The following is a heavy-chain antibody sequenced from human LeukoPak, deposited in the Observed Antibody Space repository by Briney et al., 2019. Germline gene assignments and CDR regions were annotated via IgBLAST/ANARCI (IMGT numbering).Heavy chain of an antibody. CDR2: ISGSGGST. D-gene: IGHD2-15*01. CDR1: GFTFSNYA. Sequence: GGSLRLSCAASGFTFSNYAMSWVRQAPGKGLEWVSLISGSGGSTYYADSVKGRSTISRDNSKNTLSLQMNSLRAEDTAVYYCAKGLLPYYFDYWGQGTLVTVSS. CDR3: AKGLLPYYFDY. V-gene: IGHV3-23*01. J-gene: IGHJ4*02.